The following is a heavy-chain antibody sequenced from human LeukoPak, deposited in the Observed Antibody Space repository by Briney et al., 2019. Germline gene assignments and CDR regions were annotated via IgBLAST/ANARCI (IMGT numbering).Heavy chain of an antibody. V-gene: IGHV3-43*01. Sequence: PGGSLRLSCAASGFFFDDYTMHWVRHVPGKGLEWVSLISWDGVKTYYADCVKGRFTISRDNSKNSLFSEMNSLRTEDSALYYCAKEVSGGSYYEWVDYWGQGTLVTVSS. CDR2: ISWDGVKT. D-gene: IGHD1-26*01. CDR1: GFFFDDYT. CDR3: AKEVSGGSYYEWVDY. J-gene: IGHJ4*02.